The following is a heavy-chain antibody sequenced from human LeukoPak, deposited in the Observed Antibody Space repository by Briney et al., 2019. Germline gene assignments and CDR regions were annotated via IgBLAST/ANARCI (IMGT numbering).Heavy chain of an antibody. D-gene: IGHD3-10*01. V-gene: IGHV3-74*01. J-gene: IGHJ4*02. CDR2: INSDGSST. CDR3: AREVIWFGEPELGY. CDR1: GFTFSSYS. Sequence: GGSLRLSCAASGFTFSSYSMNWVRQAPGKGLVWVSRINSDGSSTSYADSVKGRFTISRDNAKNTLYLQMNSLRAEDTAVYYCAREVIWFGEPELGYWGQGTLVTVSS.